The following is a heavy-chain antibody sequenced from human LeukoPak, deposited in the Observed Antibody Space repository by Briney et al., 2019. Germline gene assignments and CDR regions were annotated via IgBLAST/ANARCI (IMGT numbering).Heavy chain of an antibody. D-gene: IGHD2-2*01. Sequence: PGGSLRLSCAASGFTSSSYWMSWVRQAPGKGLEWVAKIKQDGSEKYYVDSVKGRFTISRDNAKNSLYLQMNSLRAEDTAVYYCARSLIVVVPAANPPYYFDYWGQGTLVTVSS. J-gene: IGHJ4*02. CDR3: ARSLIVVVPAANPPYYFDY. CDR1: GFTSSSYW. V-gene: IGHV3-7*01. CDR2: IKQDGSEK.